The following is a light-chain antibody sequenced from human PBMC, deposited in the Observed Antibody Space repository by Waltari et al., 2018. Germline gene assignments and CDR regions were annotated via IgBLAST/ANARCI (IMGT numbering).Light chain of an antibody. J-gene: IGLJ2*01. V-gene: IGLV1-44*01. Sequence: QSVLTQPPSTSGTPGQRVTISCSGSNSNIGSNVVNWYQQVSGTAPKLLIYGNDQGPSGVPDRFSGSKSGTSAALAISGLQSEDEADYYCATWDDRLTAVLFGGGTTVTVL. CDR2: GND. CDR1: NSNIGSNV. CDR3: ATWDDRLTAVL.